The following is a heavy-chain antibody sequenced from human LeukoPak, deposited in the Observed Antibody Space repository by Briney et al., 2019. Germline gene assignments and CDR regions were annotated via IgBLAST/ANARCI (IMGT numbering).Heavy chain of an antibody. CDR2: ISGSGGST. V-gene: IGHV3-23*01. Sequence: GSLRLSCAASGFTFSSYAMSWVRQAPGKGLEWVSAISGSGGSTYYADSVKGRFTISRDNSKNTLYLQMNSLRAEDTAVYYCAKELGYCSGGSCYPGSWGQGTLVTASS. D-gene: IGHD2-15*01. J-gene: IGHJ4*02. CDR3: AKELGYCSGGSCYPGS. CDR1: GFTFSSYA.